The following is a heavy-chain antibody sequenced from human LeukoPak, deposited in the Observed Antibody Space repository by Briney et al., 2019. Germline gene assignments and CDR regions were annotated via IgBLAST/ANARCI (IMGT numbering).Heavy chain of an antibody. D-gene: IGHD6-13*01. V-gene: IGHV1-2*02. CDR3: ARVPRAAAGTFMDY. Sequence: GASVKVSCKASGYTFTGYYMHWVRQAPGQGLEWMGWINPNSGGTNYAQKFQGRVTMTRDTSISTAYMELSRLRSDDTAVYYCARVPRAAAGTFMDYWGQGTLVTVSS. CDR2: INPNSGGT. CDR1: GYTFTGYY. J-gene: IGHJ4*02.